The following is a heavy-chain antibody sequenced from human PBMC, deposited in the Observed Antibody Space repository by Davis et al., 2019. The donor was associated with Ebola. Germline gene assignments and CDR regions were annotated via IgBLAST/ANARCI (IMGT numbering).Heavy chain of an antibody. CDR3: ARVDPNYYGMDV. Sequence: SETLSLTCAVYGGSFSGYYWSWIRQPPGKGLEWIGEINHSGSTNYNPSLKSRVTTSVDTSKNQFSLKLSSVTAADTAVYYCARVDPNYYGMDVWGQGTTVTVS. J-gene: IGHJ6*02. V-gene: IGHV4-34*01. CDR2: INHSGST. CDR1: GGSFSGYY.